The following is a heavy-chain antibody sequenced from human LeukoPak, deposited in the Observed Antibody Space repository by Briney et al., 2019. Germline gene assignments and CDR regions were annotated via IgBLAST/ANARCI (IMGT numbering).Heavy chain of an antibody. Sequence: PSETLSLTCTVSGGSISSYYWSWIRQPPGKGLEWIGYIYYSGSTNYNPSLKSRVTISVDTSKNQFSLKLSSVTAADTAVYYCARASRIRLLDIWGQGTMVTVSS. CDR2: IYYSGST. CDR3: ARASRIRLLDI. CDR1: GGSISSYY. J-gene: IGHJ3*02. V-gene: IGHV4-59*01. D-gene: IGHD6-25*01.